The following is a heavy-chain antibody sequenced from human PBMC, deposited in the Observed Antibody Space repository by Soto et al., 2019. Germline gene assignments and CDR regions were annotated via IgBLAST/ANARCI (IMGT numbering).Heavy chain of an antibody. CDR2: IISYAER. J-gene: IGHJ6*02. D-gene: IGHD2-15*01. V-gene: IGHV2-26*01. CDR3: VRMNAHSYSSSYATDV. Sequence: GPTLVNPTETLTLTCNVSGFSLTTGRMGVSWSRQPPGKALEWLGHIISYAERPYRQSLPGRLPVSKVGFGSHLALTTTNMDPVDTGTYLCVRMNAHSYSSSYATDVWGQGTTVTVSS. CDR1: GFSLTTGRMG.